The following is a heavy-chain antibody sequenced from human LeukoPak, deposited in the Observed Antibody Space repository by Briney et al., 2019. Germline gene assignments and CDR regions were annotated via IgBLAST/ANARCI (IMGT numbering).Heavy chain of an antibody. J-gene: IGHJ4*02. V-gene: IGHV3-23*01. CDR1: GFTFSSYA. CDR3: AKGAGYSGSYWIDY. CDR2: ISGSGGST. Sequence: GGSLRLSCAASGFTFSSYAMSWVRQAPGKGLEWVSAISGSGGSTYYADSVKGRFIISRDNSKNTLYLQMNSLRAEDTAVYYCAKGAGYSGSYWIDYWGQGTLVTVSS. D-gene: IGHD1-26*01.